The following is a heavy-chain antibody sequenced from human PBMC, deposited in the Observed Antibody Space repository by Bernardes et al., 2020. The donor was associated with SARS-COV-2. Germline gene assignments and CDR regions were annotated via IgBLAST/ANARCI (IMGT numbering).Heavy chain of an antibody. CDR2: ISSSSSYI. V-gene: IGHV3-21*01. Sequence: GGSLRLSCAASGFTFSIYSMNWVRQAPGKGLEWVSDISSSSSYIYYADSVKGRFNISRDNAKNSLYLQMNSLRAEDTAVYYCVREGGVGYSSGVDAFDIWGQGTMVTVSS. CDR3: VREGGVGYSSGVDAFDI. CDR1: GFTFSIYS. D-gene: IGHD6-19*01. J-gene: IGHJ3*02.